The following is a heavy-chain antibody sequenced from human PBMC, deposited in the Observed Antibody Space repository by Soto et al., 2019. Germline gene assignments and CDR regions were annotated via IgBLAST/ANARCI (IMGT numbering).Heavy chain of an antibody. D-gene: IGHD2-21*02. CDR3: AREHIVVVTSIADYYHYGMDV. Sequence: QVQLVESGGGVVQPGRSLRLSCAASGFTFSSYGMHWVRQAPGKGLEWVAVIWYDGSNKYYADSVKGRFTISRDNSQNTLYLQMNSLRAEDTAVYYCAREHIVVVTSIADYYHYGMDVWGQGTTVTVSS. CDR1: GFTFSSYG. V-gene: IGHV3-33*01. J-gene: IGHJ6*02. CDR2: IWYDGSNK.